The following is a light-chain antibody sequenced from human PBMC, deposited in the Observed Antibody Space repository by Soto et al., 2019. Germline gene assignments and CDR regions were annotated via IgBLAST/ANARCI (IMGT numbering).Light chain of an antibody. J-gene: IGLJ3*02. CDR2: EVS. CDR3: YSHAGSSTLV. V-gene: IGLV2-23*02. CDR1: SSDVGSYNL. Sequence: QSALTQPASVSGSPGQSITISCTGGSSDVGSYNLVSWYQQHPGKAPKLLIYEVSKRPSGVSNRFSGSKSGNTASLTISGLQVEDEADYHWYSHAGSSTLVFGGGTKVTVL.